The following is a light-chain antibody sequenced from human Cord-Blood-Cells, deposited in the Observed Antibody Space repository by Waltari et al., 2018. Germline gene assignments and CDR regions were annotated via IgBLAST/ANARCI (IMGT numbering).Light chain of an antibody. Sequence: EIELTQSPGTLSLSPGERATLTCRAIQSVSNSYLAWYQQKHGQAPRLLLYGASSRATGIPDRFSGSGYGTDFTLTISRLEPEDFAVDYCQQYGSSPPWTFGQGTKVEIK. V-gene: IGKV3-20*01. CDR2: GAS. CDR3: QQYGSSPPWT. J-gene: IGKJ1*01. CDR1: QSVSNSY.